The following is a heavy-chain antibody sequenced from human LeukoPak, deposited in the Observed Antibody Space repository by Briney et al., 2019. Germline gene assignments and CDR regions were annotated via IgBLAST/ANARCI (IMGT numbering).Heavy chain of an antibody. Sequence: ASVKVSCKASGGTFSSYAISWVRQAPGQGLEWMGWISAYNGNTNYAQKLQGRVTMTTDTSTSTAYMELRSLRSDDTAVYYCARVLSRGTSYYYGMDVWGQGTTVTVSS. D-gene: IGHD2-8*01. J-gene: IGHJ6*02. CDR2: ISAYNGNT. V-gene: IGHV1-18*01. CDR3: ARVLSRGTSYYYGMDV. CDR1: GGTFSSYA.